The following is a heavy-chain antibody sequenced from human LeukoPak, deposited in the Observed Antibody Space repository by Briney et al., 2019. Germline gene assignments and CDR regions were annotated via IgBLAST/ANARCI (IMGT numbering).Heavy chain of an antibody. V-gene: IGHV4-61*02. Sequence: PSETLSLTCTVSGGSLSSGSYYWSWIRQPAGKGLEWIGRIYTSGSTSYNPSLKSRVTISVDTSNNQFSLKLSSVTAADTAVYYCARDHGNTMLRGLLGWFDPWGQGTLVTVSS. J-gene: IGHJ5*02. D-gene: IGHD3-10*01. CDR3: ARDHGNTMLRGLLGWFDP. CDR1: GGSLSSGSYY. CDR2: IYTSGST.